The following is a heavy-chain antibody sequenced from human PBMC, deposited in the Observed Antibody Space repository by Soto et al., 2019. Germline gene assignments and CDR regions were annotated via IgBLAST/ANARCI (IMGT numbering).Heavy chain of an antibody. CDR3: ARVPTVTTQSAVNYFDY. CDR1: GYTFTSYY. V-gene: IGHV1-46*01. J-gene: IGHJ4*02. CDR2: INPSGGST. Sequence: ASVKVSCKASGYTFTSYYMHWVRQAPGQGLEWMGIINPSGGSTSYAQKFQGRVTMTRDTSTSTVYMELSSLRSEDTAVYYCARVPTVTTQSAVNYFDYWGQGTLVTVSS. D-gene: IGHD4-17*01.